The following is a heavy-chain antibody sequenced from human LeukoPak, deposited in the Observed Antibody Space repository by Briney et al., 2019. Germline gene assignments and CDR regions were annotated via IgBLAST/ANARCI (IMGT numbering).Heavy chain of an antibody. CDR1: GFTFSNHA. CDR3: VKDPRAVRGVIFDY. Sequence: KPGGSLRLSCVASGFTFSNHAMSWVRQAPGEGLEWVAAINSNDDRTYYSDSVKGRFTVSRDNVKRALYLQMNSLRAEDTAVYFCVKDPRAVRGVIFDYWGQGARVIVSS. V-gene: IGHV3-23*01. J-gene: IGHJ4*02. CDR2: INSNDDRT. D-gene: IGHD3-10*01.